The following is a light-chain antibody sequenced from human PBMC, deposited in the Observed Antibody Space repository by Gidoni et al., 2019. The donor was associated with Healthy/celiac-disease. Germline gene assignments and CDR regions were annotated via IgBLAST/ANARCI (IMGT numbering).Light chain of an antibody. CDR2: DAS. J-gene: IGKJ4*01. CDR1: QSVSSY. V-gene: IGKV3-11*01. Sequence: EIVLTQSPATLSLSPGERATLSCRASQSVSSYLAWYQQKPGQAPRILIYDASNRATGIPARFSGSGSGKDFTLTISSLELEDFAVYYCQQRRNWLYWTCGGGTKVEIK. CDR3: QQRRNWLYWT.